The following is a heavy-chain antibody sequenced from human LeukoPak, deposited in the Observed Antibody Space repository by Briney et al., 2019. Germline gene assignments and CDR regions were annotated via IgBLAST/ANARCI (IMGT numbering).Heavy chain of an antibody. CDR2: IKEDEIEI. D-gene: IGHD3-22*01. CDR3: ARGGFRHFDP. Sequence: GGSLRLSCAASGFAFNSQTMSWVRQAPGKGLEWVASIKEDEIEIHYVDSVKGRFTISRDNAKDSLNLQMNSLRVEDTAVYYCARGGFRHFDPWGQGTLVTVSS. CDR1: GFAFNSQT. V-gene: IGHV3-7*01. J-gene: IGHJ5*02.